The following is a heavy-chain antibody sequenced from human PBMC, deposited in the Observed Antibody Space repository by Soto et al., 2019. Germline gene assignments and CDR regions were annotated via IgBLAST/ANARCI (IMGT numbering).Heavy chain of an antibody. J-gene: IGHJ4*02. D-gene: IGHD6-19*01. CDR1: GFXFSSYG. CDR3: ARDSSSGWSIDY. V-gene: IGHV3-33*01. CDR2: IWYDGSNK. Sequence: PGGSLXLSCAASGFXFSSYGMHWVRQAPGKGLEWVAVIWYDGSNKYYADSVKGRFTISRDNSKNTLYLQMNSLRAEDTAVYYCARDSSSGWSIDYWGQGTLVTVSS.